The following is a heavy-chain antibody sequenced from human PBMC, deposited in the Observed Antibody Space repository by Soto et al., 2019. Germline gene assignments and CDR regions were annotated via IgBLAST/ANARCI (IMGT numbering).Heavy chain of an antibody. V-gene: IGHV3-21*01. CDR3: ARDPYCSGGSCYPYGMDV. J-gene: IGHJ6*02. Sequence: EVQLVESGGGLVKPGGSLRLSCSASGFIFSSYPMNWVRQAPGKGLEWVSYISSSGAFIYDSDSVKGRFTISRDNGKNSLYLKMNSLRVDDTAVYFCARDPYCSGGSCYPYGMDVWGQGTTVIVSS. CDR2: ISSSGAFI. CDR1: GFIFSSYP. D-gene: IGHD2-15*01.